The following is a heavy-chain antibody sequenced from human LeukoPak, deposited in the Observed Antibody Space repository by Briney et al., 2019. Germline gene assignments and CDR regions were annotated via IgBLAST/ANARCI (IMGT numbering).Heavy chain of an antibody. J-gene: IGHJ4*02. V-gene: IGHV3-23*01. CDR3: AKDIFTMVRGVVDY. CDR2: ISGSGAST. Sequence: PGGSLRLSCAASGFTFSTYDMSWVRQAPGKGLEWVSGISGSGASTNYADSVKGRFTISRDNSKNTLYLQMNSLRAEDTALYYCAKDIFTMVRGVVDYWGQGTLVTVSS. CDR1: GFTFSTYD. D-gene: IGHD3-10*01.